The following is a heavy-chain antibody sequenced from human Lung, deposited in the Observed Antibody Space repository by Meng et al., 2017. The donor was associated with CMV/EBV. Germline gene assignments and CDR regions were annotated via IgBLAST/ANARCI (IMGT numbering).Heavy chain of an antibody. J-gene: IGHJ3*02. CDR2: ISAYNGNT. D-gene: IGHD6-19*01. CDR1: GYTFTSYG. Sequence: ASVXVSCKASGYTFTSYGINWVRQAPGQGLEWMGWISAYNGNTNYAQKLQGRVTMTTDTSTSTAYMELRSLRSDDTAVYYCARGQEQWLVQTDVFDIWGQGXMVTVSS. CDR3: ARGQEQWLVQTDVFDI. V-gene: IGHV1-18*01.